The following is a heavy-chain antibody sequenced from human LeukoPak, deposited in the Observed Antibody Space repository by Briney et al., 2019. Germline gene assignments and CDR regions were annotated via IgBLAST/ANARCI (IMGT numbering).Heavy chain of an antibody. CDR2: INPNGGGT. D-gene: IGHD6-19*01. CDR1: GYTFTGFY. Sequence: ASVTVSCKASGYTFTGFYVHWVRQAPGQGLEWMGWINPNGGGTNYAQKFQGRVTMTRDTSISTAYMELSRLRSDDTAVYFCASFLAVATNAFDVWGQGTMVTVSS. J-gene: IGHJ3*01. V-gene: IGHV1-2*02. CDR3: ASFLAVATNAFDV.